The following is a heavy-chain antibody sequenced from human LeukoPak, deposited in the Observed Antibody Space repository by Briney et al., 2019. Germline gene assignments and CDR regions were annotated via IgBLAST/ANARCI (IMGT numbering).Heavy chain of an antibody. CDR2: ILPMLGTA. J-gene: IGHJ6*03. CDR3: ARDGLLTRTGMDV. CDR1: GGALSDYT. V-gene: IGHV1-69*16. Sequence: SVKVSCKSSGGALSDYTISWVRQAPGQGLEWMGAILPMLGTAKYAQSLQGRVTITTDDSSSTVYMELSSLRFEDTAFYFCARDGLLTRTGMDVWGKGTTVTVSS. D-gene: IGHD3/OR15-3a*01.